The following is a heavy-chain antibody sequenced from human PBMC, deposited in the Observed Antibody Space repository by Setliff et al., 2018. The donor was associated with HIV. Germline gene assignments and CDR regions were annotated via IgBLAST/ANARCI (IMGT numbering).Heavy chain of an antibody. V-gene: IGHV4-39*01. D-gene: IGHD2-21*02. Sequence: SLTCNVSGGSIRRSSYYWGWIRQPPGKGLEWIGTIYYRGSTYYNPSLKSRVTISVDTSKNQFSLKLTSVTAADTAVYYCARHYGAVKSVVTVVAKYFPHWGQGTLVTVSS. J-gene: IGHJ1*01. CDR3: ARHYGAVKSVVTVVAKYFPH. CDR2: IYYRGST. CDR1: GGSIRRSSYY.